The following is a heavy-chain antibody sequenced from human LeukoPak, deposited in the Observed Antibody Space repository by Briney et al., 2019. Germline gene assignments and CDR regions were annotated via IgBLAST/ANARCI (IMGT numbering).Heavy chain of an antibody. J-gene: IGHJ4*02. Sequence: GGSLRLSCAASGFTFSSYAMTWVRQAPGKGLEWVSAISGSGGSTYYADSVKGRFTISRDNSKNTLYLQMNSLRVEDTAVYCCAKDLRGTVGSSSSYWGQGTLVTVSS. D-gene: IGHD6-6*01. CDR2: ISGSGGST. CDR1: GFTFSSYA. CDR3: AKDLRGTVGSSSSY. V-gene: IGHV3-23*01.